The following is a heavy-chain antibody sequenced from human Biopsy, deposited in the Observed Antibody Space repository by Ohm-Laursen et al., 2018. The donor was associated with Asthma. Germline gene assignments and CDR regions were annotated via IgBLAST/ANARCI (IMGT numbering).Heavy chain of an antibody. J-gene: IGHJ4*02. V-gene: IGHV3-9*01. Sequence: SLRLSCAASGFTFDDYAMHWVRQAPGKGLEWVSGISWNSGSIGYADSVKDRFTISRDNAKNSLYLQMNSLRAEDTALYYCAKGEWELLEANFDYWGQGTLVTVSS. CDR3: AKGEWELLEANFDY. CDR2: ISWNSGSI. D-gene: IGHD1-26*01. CDR1: GFTFDDYA.